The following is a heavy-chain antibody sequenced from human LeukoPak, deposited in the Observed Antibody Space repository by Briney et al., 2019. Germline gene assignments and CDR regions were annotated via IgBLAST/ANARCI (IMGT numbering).Heavy chain of an antibody. CDR1: GFTFSSYG. CDR2: ISYDGSNR. CDR3: AKDLEYFQH. J-gene: IGHJ1*01. V-gene: IGHV3-30*18. Sequence: SGRSLRLSCVASGFTFSSYGMPWVRQAPGKGLEWEAFISYDGSNRYYVDSVKGRFTISRDNSKNTLYLQMNSLRAEDTAVYYCAKDLEYFQHWGQGTLVTVSS.